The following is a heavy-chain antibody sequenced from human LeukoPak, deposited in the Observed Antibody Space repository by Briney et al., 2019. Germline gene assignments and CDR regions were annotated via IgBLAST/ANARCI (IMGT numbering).Heavy chain of an antibody. V-gene: IGHV3-66*01. CDR2: IYSGGST. J-gene: IGHJ5*02. CDR1: GFTVSSNY. D-gene: IGHD1-26*01. Sequence: PGGSLRLSCAASGFTVSSNYMSWVRQAPGKGLEWVSVIYSGGSTYYADSVKGRFTISRDNSKNTLYLQMNSLRAEDTAVYYCARSDSGSYNRPFDPWGQGTLVTVSS. CDR3: ARSDSGSYNRPFDP.